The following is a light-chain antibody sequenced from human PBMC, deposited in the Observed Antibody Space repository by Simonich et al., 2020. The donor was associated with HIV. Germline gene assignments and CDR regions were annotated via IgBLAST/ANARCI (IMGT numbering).Light chain of an antibody. CDR2: GAS. CDR1: QSVSSN. J-gene: IGKJ2*01. V-gene: IGKV3-15*01. Sequence: EIVMTQSPATLSVSPGERATLSCRASQSVSSNLAWYQQKPGQALRLLIYGASTRATGIPARCSGSGSGTEFTLTIRSLQSEDFAVYYCQQYHNWPPYTFGQGTKLEIK. CDR3: QQYHNWPPYT.